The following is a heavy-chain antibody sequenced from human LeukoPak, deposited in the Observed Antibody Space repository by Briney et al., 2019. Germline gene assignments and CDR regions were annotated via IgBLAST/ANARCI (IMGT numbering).Heavy chain of an antibody. CDR1: GFTFSSYS. D-gene: IGHD3-3*01. CDR3: ARGDFWSGYAIMDV. CDR2: ISSSSSYI. Sequence: GGSLRLSCAASGFTFSSYSMNWVRQAPGKGLEWVSSISSSSSYIYYADSVKGRFTISRDNAKNSLYLQMNSLGAEDTAVYYCARGDFWSGYAIMDVWGQGTTVTVSS. J-gene: IGHJ6*02. V-gene: IGHV3-21*01.